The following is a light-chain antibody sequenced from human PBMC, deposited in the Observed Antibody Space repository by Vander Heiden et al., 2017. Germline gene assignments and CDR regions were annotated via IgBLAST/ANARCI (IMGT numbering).Light chain of an antibody. Sequence: FVLQQSPATLSLSPGERATLSCRASQSVSSYLAWYQQKPGQAPRLLIYDASNRATGIPARFSGSGSGTDFTLTISSLEPEDFAVYYCQQRSNWLFTFGHGTRVEIK. V-gene: IGKV3-11*01. CDR2: DAS. J-gene: IGKJ3*01. CDR1: QSVSSY. CDR3: QQRSNWLFT.